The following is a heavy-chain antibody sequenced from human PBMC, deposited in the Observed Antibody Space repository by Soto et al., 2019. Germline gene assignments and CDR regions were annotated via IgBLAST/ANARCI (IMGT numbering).Heavy chain of an antibody. CDR3: ARDQSSMLGYYYYGMDV. CDR2: IIPILGIA. Sequence: SVKVSCKASGGTFSSYTISWVRQAPGQGLEWMGRIIPILGIANYAQKFQGRVTITADKSTSTAYMELSSLRSEDTAVYYCARDQSSMLGYYYYGMDVWGQGTTVTVSS. V-gene: IGHV1-69*04. D-gene: IGHD6-13*01. CDR1: GGTFSSYT. J-gene: IGHJ6*02.